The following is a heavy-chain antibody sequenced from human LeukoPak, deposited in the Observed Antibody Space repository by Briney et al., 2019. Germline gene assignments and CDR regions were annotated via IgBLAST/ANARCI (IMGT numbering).Heavy chain of an antibody. CDR3: AKGYCGSTNCYGDY. D-gene: IGHD2-2*01. Sequence: AGGSLRLSCAASGFTFSTYAMSWVRQAPGKGLEWGSGISGSDGSTYYADSVKGRFTISRDNSKNTLYLQMNSPRAEDTAVYYCAKGYCGSTNCYGDYWGQGTLVTVSS. CDR1: GFTFSTYA. CDR2: ISGSDGST. V-gene: IGHV3-23*01. J-gene: IGHJ4*02.